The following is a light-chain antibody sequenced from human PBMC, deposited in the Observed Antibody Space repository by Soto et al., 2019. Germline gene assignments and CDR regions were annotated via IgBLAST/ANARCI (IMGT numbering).Light chain of an antibody. J-gene: IGKJ2*01. CDR1: QSLSSSY. Sequence: EIVLTQSPATLSLSPGERATLSCRASQSLSSSYLAWYQQKPGQAPRLLIYGASRRATDIPDRFSGSGSGTDFTLTISRLEPEDFAVYYCQLYGSSSYTFGQ. CDR3: QLYGSSSYT. V-gene: IGKV3-20*01. CDR2: GAS.